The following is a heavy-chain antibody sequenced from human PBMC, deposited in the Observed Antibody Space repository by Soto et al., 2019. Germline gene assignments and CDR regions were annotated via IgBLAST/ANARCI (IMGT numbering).Heavy chain of an antibody. CDR2: IDPSDSYT. D-gene: IGHD6-25*01. CDR3: AREPKRSNGYSSDTTFDY. J-gene: IGHJ4*02. V-gene: IGHV5-10-1*01. CDR1: GYSFTSYW. Sequence: EVQLVQSGAEVKKPGESLRISCKGSGYSFTSYWINWVRHMPGKGLEWMGRIDPSDSYTNYSPSFQGHVTISADKSIRTAYMQWSSLKASDTAMYYCAREPKRSNGYSSDTTFDYWGQGTLVTVSS.